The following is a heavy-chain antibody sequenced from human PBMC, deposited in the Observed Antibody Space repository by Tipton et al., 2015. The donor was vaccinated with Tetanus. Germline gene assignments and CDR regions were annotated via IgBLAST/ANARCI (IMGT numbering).Heavy chain of an antibody. CDR2: ISPFNENV. J-gene: IGHJ5*02. D-gene: IGHD3/OR15-3a*01. V-gene: IGHV1-18*01. Sequence: QLVQSGAEVKKPGASVKVSCKASGYTFTHYGVNWVRQAPGQGLEWMGWISPFNENVNYAEKFQGRLTMITERSTATVYMDMRSLGSDDTAVYYCARGRGLGPHEYFERWGRGTLVSVSS. CDR1: GYTFTHYG. CDR3: ARGRGLGPHEYFER.